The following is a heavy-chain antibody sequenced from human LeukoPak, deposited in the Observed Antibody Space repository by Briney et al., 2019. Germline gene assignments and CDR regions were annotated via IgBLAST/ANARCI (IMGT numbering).Heavy chain of an antibody. J-gene: IGHJ4*02. D-gene: IGHD1-7*01. CDR1: GYTFTGYY. V-gene: IGHV1-2*02. Sequence: APVKVSCKASGYTFTGYYMHWVRQAPGQGLEWMGWINPNSGGTNYAQKFQGRVTMTRDTSISTAYMELSRLRSDDTAVYYCARDRSGTGLFDYWGQGTLVTVSS. CDR3: ARDRSGTGLFDY. CDR2: INPNSGGT.